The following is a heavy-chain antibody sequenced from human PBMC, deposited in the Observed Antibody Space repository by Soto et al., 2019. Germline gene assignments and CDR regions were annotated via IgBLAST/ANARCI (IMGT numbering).Heavy chain of an antibody. V-gene: IGHV3-30*04. CDR2: ISYDGSNS. D-gene: IGHD2-15*01. CDR1: ASTFSNYI. J-gene: IGHJ6*02. CDR3: AGGDNYYALGV. Sequence: QLQLVESGGGVVQPGRSLRLSCAASASTFSNYIMHWVRQAPGKELEWVAFISYDGSNSNYADFVEGRFTISRDNPKNMLYLQLSSLRPDDTAVYYCAGGDNYYALGVWGQGTTVTVSS.